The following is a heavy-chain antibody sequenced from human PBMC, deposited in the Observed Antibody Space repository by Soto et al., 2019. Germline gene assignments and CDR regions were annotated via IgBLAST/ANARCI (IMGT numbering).Heavy chain of an antibody. D-gene: IGHD3-10*01. CDR3: ARVFGSGLYYFDS. V-gene: IGHV4-61*01. CDR2: IYDSGSS. J-gene: IGHJ4*02. Sequence: SETLSLTSTVSGGSVSSGSYCWSWIRQPPGKGLEWIGYIYDSGSSNYNPSLKSRVTISVDMSKNQFSLKLSSVTAADTAVYYCARVFGSGLYYFDSWGQGTLVTVSS. CDR1: GGSVSSGSYC.